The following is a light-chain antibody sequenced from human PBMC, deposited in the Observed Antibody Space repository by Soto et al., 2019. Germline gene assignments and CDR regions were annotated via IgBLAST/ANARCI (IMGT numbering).Light chain of an antibody. J-gene: IGKJ1*01. CDR2: AAS. V-gene: IGKV3-15*01. CDR1: QSVNGN. Sequence: EILMTQSPATLSVSPGERATLYCRASQSVNGNLAWYQQRPGQAPRLLISAASTRASGIPASFSGSGSGTEFTLTIGSLQSEDFAVYYCQQYNSWPRTFGQGTKVEIK. CDR3: QQYNSWPRT.